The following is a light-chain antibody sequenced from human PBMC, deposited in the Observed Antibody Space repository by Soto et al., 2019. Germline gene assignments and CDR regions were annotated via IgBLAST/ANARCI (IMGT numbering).Light chain of an antibody. J-gene: IGKJ1*01. CDR3: QQYNNWPRT. Sequence: EILMTHSQDTLSVFPGERATLFCSASQSVSSNLAWYQQKPGQAPRLLIYGASTRATGIPARFSGSGSGTEFTLTISSLQSEDFAVYYCQQYNNWPRTFGQGTKVDI. CDR2: GAS. V-gene: IGKV3-15*01. CDR1: QSVSSN.